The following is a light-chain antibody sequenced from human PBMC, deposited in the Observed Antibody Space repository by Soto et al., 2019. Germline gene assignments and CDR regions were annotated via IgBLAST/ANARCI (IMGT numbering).Light chain of an antibody. J-gene: IGKJ1*01. CDR1: QSVSRY. Sequence: EIVLTQSPATLSLSPGERATLSCRASQSVSRYLAWYQQKPGQAPRLLIYDASNRATGIPARFSGSGSGTDFTHTISSLEPEDFEVYYCQQSSNWTQWTLGQGTKVEI. V-gene: IGKV3-11*01. CDR2: DAS. CDR3: QQSSNWTQWT.